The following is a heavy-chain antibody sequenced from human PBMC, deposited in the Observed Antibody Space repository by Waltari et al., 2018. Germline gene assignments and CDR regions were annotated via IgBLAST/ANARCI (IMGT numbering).Heavy chain of an antibody. D-gene: IGHD3-3*01. CDR3: ARDPYDFWSGWDWFDP. V-gene: IGHV1-69*10. CDR1: GGTFSSYA. Sequence: QVQLVQSGAEVKKPGSSVKVSCKASGGTFSSYAISWVRQAPGQGLEWMGGIIPNLGIANYPQKFQGRVTITADKSTITAYMGLSSLRSGDTAVYYCARDPYDFWSGWDWFDPWGQGTLVTVSS. CDR2: IIPNLGIA. J-gene: IGHJ5*02.